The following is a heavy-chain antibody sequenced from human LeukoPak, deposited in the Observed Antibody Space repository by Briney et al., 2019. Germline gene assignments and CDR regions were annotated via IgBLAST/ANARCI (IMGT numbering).Heavy chain of an antibody. CDR3: ARGSPTYYDFWSGQREYYFDY. J-gene: IGHJ4*02. CDR1: GGSFSGYH. Sequence: SETLSLTCAVYGGSFSGYHWSWIRQPPGKGLEWIGEINHSGSTNYNPSLKSRVTISVDTSKNQFSLKLSSVTAADTAVYYCARGSPTYYDFWSGQREYYFDYWGQGTLVTVSS. D-gene: IGHD3-3*01. CDR2: INHSGST. V-gene: IGHV4-34*01.